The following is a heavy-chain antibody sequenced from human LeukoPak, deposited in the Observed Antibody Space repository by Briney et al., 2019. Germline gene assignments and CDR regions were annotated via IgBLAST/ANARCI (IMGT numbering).Heavy chain of an antibody. CDR1: GFTFDDYA. Sequence: GGSLRLSCAASGFTFDDYAMPWVRQAPGKGLEWVSGISWNSGSIGYADSVKGRFTISRDNAKNSLYLQMNSLRAEDTALYYCAKDIGDIVVVPAAISGGNWFDPWGQGTLVTVSS. V-gene: IGHV3-9*01. D-gene: IGHD2-2*01. CDR2: ISWNSGSI. CDR3: AKDIGDIVVVPAAISGGNWFDP. J-gene: IGHJ5*02.